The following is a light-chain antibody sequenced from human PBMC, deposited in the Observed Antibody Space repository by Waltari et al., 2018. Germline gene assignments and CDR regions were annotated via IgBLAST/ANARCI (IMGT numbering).Light chain of an antibody. CDR3: QKYNTGLT. CDR2: AAS. J-gene: IGKJ4*01. Sequence: IQMTQSPSSLSASVGDRVTITCRASQGISNDLARFQQKPGKVPNLLIYAASTLQLGVPSRFSGRGSGTDFSLTISSLQPEDVATYYCQKYNTGLTFGGGTKVEIK. V-gene: IGKV1-27*01. CDR1: QGISND.